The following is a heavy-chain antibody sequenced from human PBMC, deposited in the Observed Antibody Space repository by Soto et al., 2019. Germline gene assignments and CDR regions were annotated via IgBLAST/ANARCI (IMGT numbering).Heavy chain of an antibody. CDR1: GFTFSANA. CDR2: ISFDGLDN. J-gene: IGHJ4*02. V-gene: IGHV3-30*04. CDR3: ARGGRELNCDFDC. Sequence: GGSLRLSCEASGFTFSANAMHWVRQAPGKGREWVAVISFDGLDNFFADSVKGRLTISRDNSKNTLFLQVYSLRTEDTAVYYFARGGRELNCDFDCWGQGTLVTVSS. D-gene: IGHD2-21*01.